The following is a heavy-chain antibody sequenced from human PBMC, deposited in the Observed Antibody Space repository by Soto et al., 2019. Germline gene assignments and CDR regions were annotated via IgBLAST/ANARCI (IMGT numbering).Heavy chain of an antibody. V-gene: IGHV4-34*01. CDR1: GGSFRGYF. CDR3: QGGDF. CDR2: TNDRGST. D-gene: IGHD3-16*01. Sequence: SETLSLTCAVSGGSFRGYFWRWIRQSPDKGLEWIGETNDRGSTYYNPSFKSRLTISVDTSKSQISLTLTSVTAADSAVYYCQGGDFWGQGTRVTVSS. J-gene: IGHJ4*02.